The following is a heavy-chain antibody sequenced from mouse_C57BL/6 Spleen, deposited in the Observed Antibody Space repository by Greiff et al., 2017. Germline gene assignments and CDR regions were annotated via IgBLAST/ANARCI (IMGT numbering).Heavy chain of an antibody. CDR1: GFSLTSYG. D-gene: IGHD1-1*01. V-gene: IGHV2-5*01. Sequence: QVQLKQSGPGLVQPSQSLSITCTVSGFSLTSYGVHWVRQSPGKGLEWLGVIWRGGSTDYTAAFMSRLSITKDNSKSQVFFKMNSLQADDTAIYYCAKNLITTVVENAMDYWGQGTSVTVSS. CDR3: AKNLITTVVENAMDY. J-gene: IGHJ4*01. CDR2: IWRGGST.